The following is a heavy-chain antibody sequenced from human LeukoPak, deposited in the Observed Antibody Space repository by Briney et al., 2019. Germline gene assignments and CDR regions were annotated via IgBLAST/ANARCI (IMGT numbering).Heavy chain of an antibody. J-gene: IGHJ6*03. CDR2: IIPIFGTA. CDR1: GGTFSSYA. D-gene: IGHD1-1*01. V-gene: IGHV1-69*13. CDR3: ARSGSRYSYYYYMDV. Sequence: SVKVSCKASGGTFSSYAISWVRKAPGQGLEWMGGIIPIFGTANYAQKFQGRVTITADESTSTAYMELSSLRSEDTAVYYCARSGSRYSYYYYMDVWGKGTTVTVSS.